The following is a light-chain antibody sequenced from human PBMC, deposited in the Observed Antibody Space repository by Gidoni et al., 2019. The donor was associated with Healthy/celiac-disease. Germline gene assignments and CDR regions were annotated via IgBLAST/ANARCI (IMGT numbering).Light chain of an antibody. V-gene: IGLV1-40*01. Sequence: QSVLTQPPSVSGAPGQTVTIACTGSSANIGAGYDVHWYQQLPGTAPKLLIDGNIDRPSGGPDRFSGSKSGTSASLAITGRQAEDEADYYCQSYDSSLSEVVFGGGTKLTVL. CDR1: SANIGAGYD. CDR3: QSYDSSLSEVV. J-gene: IGLJ2*01. CDR2: GNI.